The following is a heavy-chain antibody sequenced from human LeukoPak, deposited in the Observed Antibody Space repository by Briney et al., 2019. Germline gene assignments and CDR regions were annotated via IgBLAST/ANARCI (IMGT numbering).Heavy chain of an antibody. CDR1: GYTFTSYG. CDR3: ARVWASNYYDSSRGCFDY. Sequence: ASVKVTCKASGYTFTSYGISWVRQAPGQGLEWMGWISAYNGNTNYAQKLQGRVTMTTDTSTSTAYMELRSLRSDDTAVYYCARVWASNYYDSSRGCFDYWGQGTLVTVSS. V-gene: IGHV1-18*01. CDR2: ISAYNGNT. D-gene: IGHD3-22*01. J-gene: IGHJ4*02.